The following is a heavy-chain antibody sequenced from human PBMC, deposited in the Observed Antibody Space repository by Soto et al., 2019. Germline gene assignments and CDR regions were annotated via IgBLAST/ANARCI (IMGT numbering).Heavy chain of an antibody. Sequence: SETLSLTCAVSGGSISSGDYSWSWVRQPPGKGLEWIAYIYHSGSTYYSPSLKSRVTISVDRPKNQFSLKLSSVTAADTAVYYCARHAYTSSSSCFDPWGQGTLVTVSS. J-gene: IGHJ5*02. CDR1: GGSISSGDYS. CDR3: ARHAYTSSSSCFDP. CDR2: IYHSGST. V-gene: IGHV4-30-2*01. D-gene: IGHD6-6*01.